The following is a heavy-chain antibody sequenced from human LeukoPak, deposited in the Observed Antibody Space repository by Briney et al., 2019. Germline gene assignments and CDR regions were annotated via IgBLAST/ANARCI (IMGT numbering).Heavy chain of an antibody. Sequence: SETLSLTCTVSGGSISSSSYYWGWIRQPPGKGLEWIGSIYYSGSTYYNPPLKSRVTISVDTSKNQFPLKLSSVTAADTAVYYCARPTPPAIAAAGILHWGQGTLVTVSS. J-gene: IGHJ1*01. CDR2: IYYSGST. CDR1: GGSISSSSYY. V-gene: IGHV4-39*01. CDR3: ARPTPPAIAAAGILH. D-gene: IGHD6-13*01.